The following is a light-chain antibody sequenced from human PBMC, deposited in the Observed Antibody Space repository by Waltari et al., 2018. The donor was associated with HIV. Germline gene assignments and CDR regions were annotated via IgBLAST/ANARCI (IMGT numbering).Light chain of an antibody. CDR1: SSAVGGYNY. V-gene: IGLV2-14*03. CDR2: DVS. Sequence: QSALTQPASVSGSPGQSITISCTGTSSAVGGYNYVSRYQQHPGKAPKLMIYDVSNRPSGVSNRFSGSKSGNTASLTISGLQAEDEADYYCSSYTSSSALYVVFGGGTKLTVL. CDR3: SSYTSSSALYVV. J-gene: IGLJ2*01.